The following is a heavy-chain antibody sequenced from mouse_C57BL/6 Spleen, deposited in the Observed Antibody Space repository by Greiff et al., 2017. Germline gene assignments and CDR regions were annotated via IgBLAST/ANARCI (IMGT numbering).Heavy chain of an antibody. D-gene: IGHD3-3*01. V-gene: IGHV1-80*01. CDR3: ARGGTSYYVDY. Sequence: QVQLQQSGAELVKPGASVKISCKASGYAFSSYWMHWVKQRPGKGLEWIGQIYPGDGDTNYNGKFKGKATLTADKSSSTAYMQLSSLTSEDSAVYFCARGGTSYYVDYWGQGTTLTVSS. CDR1: GYAFSSYW. J-gene: IGHJ2*01. CDR2: IYPGDGDT.